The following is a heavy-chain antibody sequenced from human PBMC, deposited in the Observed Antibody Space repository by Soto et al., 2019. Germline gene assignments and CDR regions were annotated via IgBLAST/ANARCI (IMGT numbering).Heavy chain of an antibody. CDR2: TYYRSKWYN. Sequence: LSQTLSLTCAISGDSVSSNSAAWNWIRQSPSRGLEWLGRTYYRSKWYNDYAVSVKSRITINPDTSKNQFSLQLNSVTPEDTAVYYCASPGRVTSGRTGAFDIWGQGTLVTVSS. CDR1: GDSVSSNSAA. CDR3: ASPGRVTSGRTGAFDI. J-gene: IGHJ3*02. V-gene: IGHV6-1*01. D-gene: IGHD3-10*01.